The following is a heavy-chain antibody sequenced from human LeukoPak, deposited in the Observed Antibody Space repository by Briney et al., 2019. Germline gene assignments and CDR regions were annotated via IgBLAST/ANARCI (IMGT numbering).Heavy chain of an antibody. Sequence: PGGSLRLSCAASGFTFSSYAMSWVHQAPGKGLEWVSAISGSGGSTYYADSVKGRFTISRDNSKNTLYLQMNSLRAEDTAVYYCAKSPSNIVVVPAAIGFDYWGQGTLVTVSS. CDR3: AKSPSNIVVVPAAIGFDY. V-gene: IGHV3-23*01. D-gene: IGHD2-2*02. J-gene: IGHJ4*02. CDR2: ISGSGGST. CDR1: GFTFSSYA.